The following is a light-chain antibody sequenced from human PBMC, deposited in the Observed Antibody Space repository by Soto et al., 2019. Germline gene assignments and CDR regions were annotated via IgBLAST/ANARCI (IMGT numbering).Light chain of an antibody. CDR1: SSDVGGYNY. Sequence: QSALTQPASVSGSPGQSITISCTGTSSDVGGYNYVSWYQQHPDKAPKLVISEVSNRPSGVSNRFSGSKSGNTASLTISGLQTEDEADYYCSSYAGSNTFAFGTGTKLTVL. V-gene: IGLV2-14*01. CDR2: EVS. J-gene: IGLJ1*01. CDR3: SSYAGSNTFA.